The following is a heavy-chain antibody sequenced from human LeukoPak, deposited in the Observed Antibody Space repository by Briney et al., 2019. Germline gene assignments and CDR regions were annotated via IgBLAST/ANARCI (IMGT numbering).Heavy chain of an antibody. CDR3: AKDCPEGYSYGYDDTFDI. Sequence: GGSLRLSCAASGFTFSGYYMSWVRQAPGKGLEWVSYISSSGSTIYYADSVKGRFTISRDNAKNSLYLQMNSLRAEDTALYYSAKDCPEGYSYGYDDTFDIWGQGTLVTVSS. CDR1: GFTFSGYY. V-gene: IGHV3-11*01. D-gene: IGHD5-18*01. J-gene: IGHJ3*02. CDR2: ISSSGSTI.